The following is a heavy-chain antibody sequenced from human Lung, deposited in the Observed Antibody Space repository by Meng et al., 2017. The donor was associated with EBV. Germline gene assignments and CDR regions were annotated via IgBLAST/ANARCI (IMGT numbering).Heavy chain of an antibody. CDR2: IYYSGST. CDR1: GGSISSGGHY. D-gene: IGHD2-2*02. J-gene: IGHJ5*02. V-gene: IGHV4-31*01. Sequence: VHRQESGPGLLKPSQTLSLTCIASGGSISSGGHYWSWIRQHPGKSLEWIGYIYYSGSTYYNPSLKSLVSISVDTSNNQFSLNLNSVTAADTAVYYCARVNGDCFSTICYKGWFDPWGQGTLVTVSS. CDR3: ARVNGDCFSTICYKGWFDP.